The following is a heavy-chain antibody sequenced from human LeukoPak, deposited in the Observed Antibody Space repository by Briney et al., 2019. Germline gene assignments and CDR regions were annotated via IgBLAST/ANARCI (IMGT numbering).Heavy chain of an antibody. D-gene: IGHD3-22*01. Sequence: TGGSLRLSCAASGFTFSSYGMHWVRQAPGKGLEWVAFIRYDGSNKYYADSVKGRSTISRDNSKNTLYLQMNSLRAEDTAVYYCAKERRYYYDSSGLDYWGQGTLVTVSS. V-gene: IGHV3-30*02. CDR1: GFTFSSYG. J-gene: IGHJ4*02. CDR2: IRYDGSNK. CDR3: AKERRYYYDSSGLDY.